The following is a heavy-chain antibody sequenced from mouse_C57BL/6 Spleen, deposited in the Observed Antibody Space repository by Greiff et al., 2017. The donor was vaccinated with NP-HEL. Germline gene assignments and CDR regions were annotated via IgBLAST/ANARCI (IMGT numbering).Heavy chain of an antibody. CDR1: GYTFTSYW. Sequence: QVQLKQPGAELVRPGSSVKLSCKASGYTFTSYWMHWVKQRPIQGLEWIGNIDPSDSETHYNQKFKDKATLTVDKSSSTAYMQLSSLTSEDSAVYYCARGGGYHWYFDVWGTGTTVTVSS. J-gene: IGHJ1*03. V-gene: IGHV1-52*01. CDR3: ARGGGYHWYFDV. CDR2: IDPSDSET. D-gene: IGHD2-2*01.